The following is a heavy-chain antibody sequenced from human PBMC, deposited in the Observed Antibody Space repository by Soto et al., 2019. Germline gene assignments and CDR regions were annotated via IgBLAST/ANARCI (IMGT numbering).Heavy chain of an antibody. CDR3: ARGDATVTTDDAFDI. CDR1: GFTFSSYW. V-gene: IGHV3-74*01. CDR2: INSDGSST. Sequence: EVQLVESGGGLVQPGGSLRLSCAASGFTFSSYWMHWVRQAPGKGLVWVSRINSDGSSTSYADSVKGRFTISRDNAKNTLYLQMNRLRAEDTAVYYCARGDATVTTDDAFDIWGQGTMVTVSS. D-gene: IGHD4-17*01. J-gene: IGHJ3*02.